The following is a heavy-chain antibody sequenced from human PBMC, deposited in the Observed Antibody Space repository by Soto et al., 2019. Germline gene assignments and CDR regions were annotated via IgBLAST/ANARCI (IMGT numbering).Heavy chain of an antibody. D-gene: IGHD6-13*01. CDR3: ARLRQQLVPGYFDY. J-gene: IGHJ4*02. V-gene: IGHV4-4*07. CDR1: GGSISSYY. CDR2: IYTSGST. Sequence: SETLSLTCTVSGGSISSYYWSWIRQPAGKGLEWIGRIYTSGSTNYNPSLKSRVTMSVDTSKNQFSLKLSSVTAADTAVYYCARLRQQLVPGYFDYWGQGTLVTVSS.